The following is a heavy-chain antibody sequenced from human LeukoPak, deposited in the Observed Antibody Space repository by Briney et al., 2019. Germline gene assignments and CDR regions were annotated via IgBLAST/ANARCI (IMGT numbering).Heavy chain of an antibody. J-gene: IGHJ4*02. D-gene: IGHD3-22*01. V-gene: IGHV3-30*04. CDR2: ISYDGSNK. CDR3: ARVSKYGSGYANFDY. Sequence: GGSLRLSCAASGFTFSSYAMHWVRQAPGKGLEWVAVISYDGSNKYYADSVKGRFTISRDNSKNTLYLQMNSLRAEDTAVYYCARVSKYGSGYANFDYWGQGTLVTVSS. CDR1: GFTFSSYA.